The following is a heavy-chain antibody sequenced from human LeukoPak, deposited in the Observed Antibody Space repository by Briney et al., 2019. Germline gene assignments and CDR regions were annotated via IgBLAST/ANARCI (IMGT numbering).Heavy chain of an antibody. CDR1: ELIFNKYW. D-gene: IGHD3-10*02. J-gene: IGHJ2*01. V-gene: IGHV3-7*01. CDR3: ARGMLGTFWYFDL. Sequence: GGTLRLSCAASELIFNKYWMMWVRQAPGKGLEGVADIKEDGGEKYYMDSVKGRFTISRDNAKNSLYLQINSLRVDDTAIYYCARGMLGTFWYFDLWGRGTLVTVSS. CDR2: IKEDGGEK.